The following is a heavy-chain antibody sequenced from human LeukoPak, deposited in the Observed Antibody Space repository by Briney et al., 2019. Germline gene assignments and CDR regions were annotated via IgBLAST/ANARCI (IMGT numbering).Heavy chain of an antibody. D-gene: IGHD3-22*01. CDR3: AREGVRGYYDSSGYPYFDY. CDR1: GFTFRSYG. V-gene: IGHV3-30*19. Sequence: GGSLRLSCAASGFTFRSYGMHWVRQAPGKGLGWVAVISYDGSNKYYADSVKGRFTISRDNSKNTLYLQMNSLRAEDTAVYYCAREGVRGYYDSSGYPYFDYWGQGTLVTVSS. CDR2: ISYDGSNK. J-gene: IGHJ4*02.